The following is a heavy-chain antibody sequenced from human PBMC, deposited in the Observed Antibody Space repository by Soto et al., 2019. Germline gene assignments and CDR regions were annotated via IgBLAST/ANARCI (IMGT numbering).Heavy chain of an antibody. Sequence: EVQLLESGGGLVQPGGSLRLSCAASGFTFSNFAMTWVRQAPGKGLEWVSSISGGGGSTYDADSVKGRFTISRDNSKSTLYLQMNSLRDEDTAVYYCAKYDSSGYYYSDFDYWGQGTQVTVS. D-gene: IGHD3-22*01. CDR3: AKYDSSGYYYSDFDY. V-gene: IGHV3-23*01. CDR2: ISGGGGST. J-gene: IGHJ4*02. CDR1: GFTFSNFA.